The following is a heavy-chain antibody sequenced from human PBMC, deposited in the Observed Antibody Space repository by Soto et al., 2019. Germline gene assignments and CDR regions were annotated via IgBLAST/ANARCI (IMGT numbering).Heavy chain of an antibody. V-gene: IGHV4-4*09. Sequence: ASETLSLTCTVSSAPITKYYWGWVRQAPGRGLEWIGFTHHSGYISYSPSLKSRVTMSVDPSKNQVSLKLTSVTAADTAVYYCGRRQNVINGCFDSWGQGVLVTVSS. D-gene: IGHD2-8*01. CDR1: SAPITKYY. J-gene: IGHJ4*02. CDR3: GRRQNVINGCFDS. CDR2: THHSGYI.